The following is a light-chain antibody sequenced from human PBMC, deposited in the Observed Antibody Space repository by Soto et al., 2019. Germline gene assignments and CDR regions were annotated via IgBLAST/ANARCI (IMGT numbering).Light chain of an antibody. CDR1: QSVNSNY. Sequence: DIVLTQSPGTLSLSPGDRATLSCRSSQSVNSNYLAWYQQKPGQAPRLLIFGASTRATGIPDRFRGSGSGTDFTLTIKRLEPEDFAVYYCQQYGRTFGQGTKLEIK. V-gene: IGKV3-20*01. CDR2: GAS. CDR3: QQYGRT. J-gene: IGKJ2*01.